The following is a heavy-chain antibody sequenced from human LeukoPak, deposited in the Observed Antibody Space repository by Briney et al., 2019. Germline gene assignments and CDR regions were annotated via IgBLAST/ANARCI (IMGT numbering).Heavy chain of an antibody. CDR2: ISYDGSNK. J-gene: IGHJ4*02. CDR1: GFTFSSYA. V-gene: IGHV3-30*04. Sequence: PGGSLRLSCAASGFTFSSYAMHWVRQAPGKGLEWVAVISYDGSNKYYADSVKGRFTISRDNSKNTLYLQMNSLRAEDTAVYYCARVIASSSAADYWGQGTLVTVSS. CDR3: ARVIASSSAADY. D-gene: IGHD2-2*01.